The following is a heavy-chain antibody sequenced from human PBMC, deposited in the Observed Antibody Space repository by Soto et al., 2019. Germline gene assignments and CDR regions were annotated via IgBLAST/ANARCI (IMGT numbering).Heavy chain of an antibody. D-gene: IGHD5-12*01. J-gene: IGHJ4*02. V-gene: IGHV1-69*06. CDR1: GGTFSSFA. CDR3: ASQIRDGYNLYKYDFDY. CDR2: IIPIFGTA. Sequence: HVQLVQSGADVTKPGSSVKVSCKASGGTFSSFAINWVRQAPGQGLEWMGGIIPIFGTANYAQKFQGRVTRTADKSTSTAYMELSSLKSADTAVFYCASQIRDGYNLYKYDFDYWGQGTLVTVSS.